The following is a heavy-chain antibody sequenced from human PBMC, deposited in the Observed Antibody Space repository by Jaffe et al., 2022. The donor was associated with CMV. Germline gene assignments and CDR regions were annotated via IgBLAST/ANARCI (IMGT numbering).Heavy chain of an antibody. CDR1: GFSLSNARMG. CDR3: ARTYYDYVWGSYRSTSSRVDP. V-gene: IGHV2-26*01. D-gene: IGHD3-16*02. J-gene: IGHJ5*02. Sequence: QVTLKESGPVLVKPTETLTLTCTVSGFSLSNARMGVSWIRQPPGKALEWLAHIFSNDEKSYSTSLKSRLTISKDTSKSQVVLTMTNMDPVDTATYYCARTYYDYVWGSYRSTSSRVDPWGQGTLVTVSS. CDR2: IFSNDEK.